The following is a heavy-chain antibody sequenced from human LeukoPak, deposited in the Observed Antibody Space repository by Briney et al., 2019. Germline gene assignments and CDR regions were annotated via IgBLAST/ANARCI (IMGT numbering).Heavy chain of an antibody. CDR3: AKDPLYYDILTGVTKDV. CDR1: NYSISSGSY. V-gene: IGHV4-38-2*02. Sequence: SETLSLTCIVSNYSISSGSYWTWIRQPPGRGLEWIGSIYHSGTTYYNPSLKSRVTISVDTSKNQFSLKLSSVTAADTAVYYCAKDPLYYDILTGVTKDVWGKGTTVTVSS. D-gene: IGHD3-9*01. J-gene: IGHJ6*04. CDR2: IYHSGTT.